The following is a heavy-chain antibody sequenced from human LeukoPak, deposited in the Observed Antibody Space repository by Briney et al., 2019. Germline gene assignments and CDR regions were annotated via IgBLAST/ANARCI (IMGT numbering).Heavy chain of an antibody. D-gene: IGHD3-3*01. Sequence: ASVKVSCKASGYTFTNYGISWVRQDPGQGLEWMGWISAYNGNTNYAQNFQGRVTMTTDTSTRTAYMELRSLRSDDTAMYYCARDWIFGVVITADYWGQGTLVTVSS. CDR1: GYTFTNYG. CDR2: ISAYNGNT. CDR3: ARDWIFGVVITADY. V-gene: IGHV1-18*01. J-gene: IGHJ4*02.